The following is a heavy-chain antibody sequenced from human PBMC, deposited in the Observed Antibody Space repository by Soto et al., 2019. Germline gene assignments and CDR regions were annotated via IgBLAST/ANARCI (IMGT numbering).Heavy chain of an antibody. CDR2: IDPSDSYT. V-gene: IGHV5-10-1*01. Sequence: GESLKISCKGSGYSFTGYWISWVLQMPWKGLEWMGRIDPSDSYTNYSPSFQGHVTISADKSISTAYLQWSSLKASDTAMYYCARHEIAVVVTRGPPYHYGMYGRAQGTTVTVYS. CDR1: GYSFTGYW. D-gene: IGHD3-22*01. CDR3: ARHEIAVVVTRGPPYHYGMYG. J-gene: IGHJ6*02.